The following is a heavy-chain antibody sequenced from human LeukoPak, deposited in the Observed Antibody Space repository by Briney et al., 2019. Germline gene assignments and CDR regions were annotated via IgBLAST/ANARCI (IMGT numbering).Heavy chain of an antibody. V-gene: IGHV1-69*04. D-gene: IGHD3-3*01. CDR1: GGTFSSYA. CDR3: ARDFWSGYYYYYHGMDV. CDR2: IIPILGIA. Sequence: SVKVSCKASGGTFSSYAISWVRQAPGQGLEWMGRIIPILGIANYAQKFQGRVTITADKSTSTAYMELSSLRSEDTAVYYCARDFWSGYYYYYHGMDVWGQGTTVTVSS. J-gene: IGHJ6*02.